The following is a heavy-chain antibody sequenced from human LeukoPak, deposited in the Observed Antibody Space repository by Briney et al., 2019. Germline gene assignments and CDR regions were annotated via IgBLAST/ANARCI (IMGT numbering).Heavy chain of an antibody. CDR3: ARGGGFGELLPLDY. V-gene: IGHV1-69*13. D-gene: IGHD3-10*01. Sequence: SVTVSCTASGGTFSSYAISWVRQAPGQGLEWMGGIIPIFGTANYAQKFQGRVTITADESTSTAYMELSSLRPEDTAVYYCARGGGFGELLPLDYWGQGTLVTVSS. J-gene: IGHJ4*02. CDR2: IIPIFGTA. CDR1: GGTFSSYA.